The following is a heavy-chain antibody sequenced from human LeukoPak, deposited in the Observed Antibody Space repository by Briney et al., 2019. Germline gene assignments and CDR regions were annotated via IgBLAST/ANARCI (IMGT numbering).Heavy chain of an antibody. J-gene: IGHJ4*02. V-gene: IGHV1-8*01. CDR2: MNPNSGDA. CDR1: GYTFTSYN. D-gene: IGHD3-10*01. Sequence: GASVKLSCKASGYTFTSYNMNWVRQATGQGLDWMGWMNPNSGDAGSVQKFQGRVSMTRNTSITTAYLELSSLKAEDTAMYYCVSLVRGIPYWGQGTLITVSS. CDR3: VSLVRGIPY.